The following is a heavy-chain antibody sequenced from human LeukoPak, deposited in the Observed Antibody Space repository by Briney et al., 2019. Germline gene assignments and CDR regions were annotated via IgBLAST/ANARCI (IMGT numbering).Heavy chain of an antibody. V-gene: IGHV3-53*01. CDR2: LYSGGST. CDR1: GFTVSSNY. CDR3: ARVYTTMGLDY. Sequence: PGGSLRLSCAASGFTVSSNYMSWVRQAPGKGLEWVSVLYSGGSTYYADSVKGRFTISRDNSKNTLYLQMNSLRAEDTAVYYCARVYTTMGLDYWGQGTLVTVSS. J-gene: IGHJ4*02. D-gene: IGHD5-18*01.